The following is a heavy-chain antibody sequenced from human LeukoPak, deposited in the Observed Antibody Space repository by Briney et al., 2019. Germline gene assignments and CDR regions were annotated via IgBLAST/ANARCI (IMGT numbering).Heavy chain of an antibody. Sequence: PGGSLRLSCSASGFTFSTYAMHWVRQAPGKGLEYVSAISTNGDNTYYAEYVKGRFSISRDNFKNTLFLQMSSLRVDDTAVYYCVKGGSSSWLSWFDPWGQGTLVIVSS. D-gene: IGHD6-13*01. J-gene: IGHJ5*02. CDR2: ISTNGDNT. CDR3: VKGGSSSWLSWFDP. V-gene: IGHV3-64D*06. CDR1: GFTFSTYA.